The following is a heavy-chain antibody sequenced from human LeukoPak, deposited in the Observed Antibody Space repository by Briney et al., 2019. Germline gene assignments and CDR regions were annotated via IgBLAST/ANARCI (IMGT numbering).Heavy chain of an antibody. CDR2: ISAYNGNT. Sequence: ASVKVSCKASGYTFTSYGISWVRQAPGQGLEWMGWISAYNGNTNYAQKLQGRVTMTTDTSTSTAYMELRSLRSDDTAVYYCAREDSGYDWALRSGYYYTFDYWGQGTLVTVSS. CDR3: AREDSGYDWALRSGYYYTFDY. D-gene: IGHD3-22*01. CDR1: GYTFTSYG. V-gene: IGHV1-18*01. J-gene: IGHJ4*02.